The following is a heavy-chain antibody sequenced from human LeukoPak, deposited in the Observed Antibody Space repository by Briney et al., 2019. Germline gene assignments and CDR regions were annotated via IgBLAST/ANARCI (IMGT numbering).Heavy chain of an antibody. J-gene: IGHJ4*02. CDR1: GYTLSDYY. CDR3: ARVRGNSCDY. D-gene: IGHD6-13*01. CDR2: IRGDTGDT. Sequence: ASVTVSCKTSGYTLSDYYMHWVRQAPGQGLEWMGWIRGDTGDTDSPQKFQGRVTMTRDTSSNIAYMELSRLTFDDTARYFCARVRGNSCDYWGQGTLVTVSS. V-gene: IGHV1-2*02.